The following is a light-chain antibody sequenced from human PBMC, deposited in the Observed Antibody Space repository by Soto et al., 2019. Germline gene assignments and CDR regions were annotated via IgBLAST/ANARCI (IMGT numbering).Light chain of an antibody. J-gene: IGKJ4*01. CDR1: QSVSSN. CDR3: QQYGSSPLT. CDR2: GAS. Sequence: EIVLTQSPATLCLSPGEGATLSCRASQSVSSNLAWYQQKPGQAPRLLIYGASTRATGIPARFSGSGSGTEFTPTISSLQSEDFAVYYCQQYGSSPLTFGGGTKVDIK. V-gene: IGKV3-15*01.